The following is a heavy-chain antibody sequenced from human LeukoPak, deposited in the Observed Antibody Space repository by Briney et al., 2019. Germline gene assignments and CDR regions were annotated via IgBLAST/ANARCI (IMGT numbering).Heavy chain of an antibody. J-gene: IGHJ4*02. CDR1: GYTFTGYD. CDR3: ARAITTSGFRTDY. D-gene: IGHD2/OR15-2a*01. Sequence: GASVKVPCKASGYTFTGYDISWVRQAPGQGLEWMGWISADNTNTNYAQKLQGRVTMTTDTSTRTAYMELRSLRSDDTALYYCARAITTSGFRTDYWGQGTLVTVSS. CDR2: ISADNTNT. V-gene: IGHV1-18*01.